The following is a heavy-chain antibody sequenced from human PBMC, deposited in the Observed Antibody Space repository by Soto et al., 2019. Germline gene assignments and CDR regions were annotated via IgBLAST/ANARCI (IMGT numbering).Heavy chain of an antibody. CDR1: GFTFSSYW. J-gene: IGHJ5*02. D-gene: IGHD6-13*01. CDR2: INSDGSST. Sequence: HPGGSLRLSCAASGFTFSSYWMHWVRQAPGKGLVWVSRINSDGSSTSYADSVKGRSTISRDNAKNTLYLQMNSLRAEDTAVYYCASSPGRLAAAGTWFDPWGQGTLVTAPQ. V-gene: IGHV3-74*01. CDR3: ASSPGRLAAAGTWFDP.